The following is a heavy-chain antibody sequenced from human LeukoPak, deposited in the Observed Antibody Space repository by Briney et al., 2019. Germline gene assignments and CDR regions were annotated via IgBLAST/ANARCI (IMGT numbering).Heavy chain of an antibody. Sequence: PGGSLRLSCAASGFTFSSYGMHWVRQAPGKGLEWVTFIRYDGSNKYYADSVKGRFTISRDNSKNTLYLQMNSLRAEDTAVYYCAKDVEFGTGHNWFDPWGQGTLVTVSS. CDR3: AKDVEFGTGHNWFDP. J-gene: IGHJ5*02. CDR1: GFTFSSYG. D-gene: IGHD3-10*01. CDR2: IRYDGSNK. V-gene: IGHV3-30*02.